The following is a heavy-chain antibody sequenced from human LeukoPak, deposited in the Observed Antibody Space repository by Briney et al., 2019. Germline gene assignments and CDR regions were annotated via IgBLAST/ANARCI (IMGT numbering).Heavy chain of an antibody. Sequence: PGGSLRLSCAASGFTFSSYSMTWVRQAPGKGLEWVSGVSGSGDNTFYADSVKGRFTISRDNSRNTLYLQMSSLRAEDTAVYYCAKPPSFYDSTGYPFDCWGQGTLVTVSS. D-gene: IGHD3-22*01. V-gene: IGHV3-23*01. CDR1: GFTFSSYS. CDR2: VSGSGDNT. J-gene: IGHJ4*02. CDR3: AKPPSFYDSTGYPFDC.